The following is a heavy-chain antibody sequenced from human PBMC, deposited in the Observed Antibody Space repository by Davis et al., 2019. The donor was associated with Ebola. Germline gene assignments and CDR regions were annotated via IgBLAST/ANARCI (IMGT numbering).Heavy chain of an antibody. Sequence: SETLSLTCAVSGGSISSYYWSWIRQPPGKGLEWIGYIYYSGSTNYNPSLKSRVTISVDTSKNQISLKLSSLTAADTAVYYCARGGIAACLYFDYWGQGTMVTVSS. CDR1: GGSISSYY. J-gene: IGHJ4*01. CDR2: IYYSGST. V-gene: IGHV4-59*01. CDR3: ARGGIAACLYFDY. D-gene: IGHD6-6*01.